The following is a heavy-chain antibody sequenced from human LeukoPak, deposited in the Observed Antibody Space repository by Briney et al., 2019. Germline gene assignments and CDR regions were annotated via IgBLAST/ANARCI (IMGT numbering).Heavy chain of an antibody. CDR2: IYYSGST. D-gene: IGHD5-24*01. CDR3: ARWGGNVGWLQLAYYFDY. Sequence: PSETLSLTCTVSGGSISSSSYYWGWIRQPPGKGLEWIGSIYYSGSTYYNPSLKSRVTISVDTSKNQFSLKLSSVTAADTAVYYCARWGGNVGWLQLAYYFDYWGQGTLVTVSS. CDR1: GGSISSSSYY. V-gene: IGHV4-39*07. J-gene: IGHJ4*02.